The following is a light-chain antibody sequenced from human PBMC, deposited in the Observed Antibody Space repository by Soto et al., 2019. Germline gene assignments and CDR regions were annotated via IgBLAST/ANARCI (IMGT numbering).Light chain of an antibody. CDR1: QSVSSSY. V-gene: IGKV3-20*01. CDR3: HQYGSSPLYT. CDR2: GAS. Sequence: EIVLTQSPGTLSLSPGERATLSCRASQSVSSSYLAWYKQKPGQAPRLLIYGASSRSTGIPDRFSGSGSGTDFTLTISRLEAEDFAVYYCHQYGSSPLYTFGQGTKLEIK. J-gene: IGKJ2*01.